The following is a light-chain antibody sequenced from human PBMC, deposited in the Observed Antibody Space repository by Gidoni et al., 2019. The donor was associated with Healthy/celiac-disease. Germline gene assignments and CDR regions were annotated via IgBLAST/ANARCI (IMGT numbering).Light chain of an antibody. V-gene: IGKV1-33*01. J-gene: IGKJ2*01. Sequence: IQITQSPSSLSASVGDRVTITCQASQDISNYLNWYQQKPGKAPKLLIYDESNLETGVPSRFSGSGSGTDFNCTISSLQHEDIATYYCQQYDNLWGTFGQGTKLEIK. CDR3: QQYDNLWGT. CDR1: QDISNY. CDR2: DES.